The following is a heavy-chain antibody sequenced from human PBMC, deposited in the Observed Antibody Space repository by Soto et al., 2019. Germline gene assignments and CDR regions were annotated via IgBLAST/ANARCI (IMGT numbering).Heavy chain of an antibody. CDR3: ARAPVGLDTITYSAY. CDR1: GGSGSSVGFR. D-gene: IGHD3-16*01. CDR2: IYNGGST. Sequence: TSETLCLRCTVAGGSGSSVGFRWAWLLRPPGKGLEWIGYIYNGGSTYYRPSLESRMHISLDATRNHYSLRLTSVTAADTAVYFCARAPVGLDTITYSAYRGQRKPVTVSS. J-gene: IGHJ4*02. V-gene: IGHV4-30-4*01.